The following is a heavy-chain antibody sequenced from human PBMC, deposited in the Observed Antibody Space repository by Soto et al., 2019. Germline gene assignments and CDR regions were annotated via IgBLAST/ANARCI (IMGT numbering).Heavy chain of an antibody. Sequence: EVQLLESGGGLVQPGGSLRLSCAASGFTFSSYAMSWVRQAPGKGLGWVSAISGSGGSTYYADSVKGRFTISRDNSKNTLYLQMNSLRAEDTAVYYCAKDRSKDYGTLNDAFDIWGQGTMVTVSS. V-gene: IGHV3-23*01. CDR1: GFTFSSYA. CDR3: AKDRSKDYGTLNDAFDI. D-gene: IGHD4-17*01. CDR2: ISGSGGST. J-gene: IGHJ3*02.